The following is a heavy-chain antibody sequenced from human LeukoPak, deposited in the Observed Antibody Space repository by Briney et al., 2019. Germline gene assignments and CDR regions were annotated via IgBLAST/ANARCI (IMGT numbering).Heavy chain of an antibody. Sequence: ASVKVSCKASGYTFSDYGIIWVRQAPGQGLEWMGWIGAYRGSTNYAQSLQGRVTMTTDTAASTAYMELRSLRSDDTAVYYCARDTPPSIQVAVRGDWFELWGQGTLVTVSS. CDR2: IGAYRGST. V-gene: IGHV1-18*01. D-gene: IGHD6-19*01. CDR1: GYTFSDYG. J-gene: IGHJ5*02. CDR3: ARDTPPSIQVAVRGDWFEL.